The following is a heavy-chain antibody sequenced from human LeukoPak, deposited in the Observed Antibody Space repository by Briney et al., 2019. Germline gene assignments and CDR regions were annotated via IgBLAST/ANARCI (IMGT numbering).Heavy chain of an antibody. J-gene: IGHJ4*02. CDR1: GFTVSSNY. CDR2: IYSGGST. D-gene: IGHD1-26*01. V-gene: IGHV3-53*01. Sequence: GGSLRLSCAASGFTVSSNYMSWVRQAPGKGLEWVSVIYSGGSTYYADSVKGRFTISRDNSKNTLYLQMNSLRAEDTAVYYCARGAGSYYFSRFDYWGQGTLVTVSS. CDR3: ARGAGSYYFSRFDY.